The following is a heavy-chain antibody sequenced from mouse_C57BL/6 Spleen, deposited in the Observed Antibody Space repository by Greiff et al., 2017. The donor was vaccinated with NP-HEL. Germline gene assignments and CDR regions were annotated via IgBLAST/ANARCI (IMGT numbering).Heavy chain of an antibody. CDR3: AISYDYDGYFDV. CDR1: GYSFTGYY. CDR2: INPSTGGT. D-gene: IGHD2-4*01. V-gene: IGHV1-42*01. Sequence: EVQLQQSGPELVKPGASVKISCKASGYSFTGYYMNWVKQSPEKSLEWIGEINPSTGGTTYNQKFKAKATLTVDKSSSTAYMQLKSLTSEDSAVYYCAISYDYDGYFDVWGTGTTVTVSS. J-gene: IGHJ1*03.